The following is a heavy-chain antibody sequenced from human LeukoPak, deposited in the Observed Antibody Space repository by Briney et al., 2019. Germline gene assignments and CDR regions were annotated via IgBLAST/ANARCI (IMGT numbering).Heavy chain of an antibody. J-gene: IGHJ6*02. V-gene: IGHV4-4*02. CDR2: IYHSGST. D-gene: IGHD6-19*01. CDR3: ASNQWLEQGDRVGEDYSGMDV. CDR1: GGSISSSNW. Sequence: SGTLSLTCAVSGGSISSSNWWSLVRQPPGKGLEWMGEIYHSGSTNYNPSLKSRVTISVDKSKNQFSLKLSSVTAADTAVYYCASNQWLEQGDRVGEDYSGMDVWGQGPTVTVPS.